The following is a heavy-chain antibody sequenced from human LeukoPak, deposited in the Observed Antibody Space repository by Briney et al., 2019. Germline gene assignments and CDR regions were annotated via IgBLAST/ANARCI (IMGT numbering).Heavy chain of an antibody. CDR3: ARGGGHYDFWSGYLNPIGY. Sequence: ASVKVSCKASGYTFTSYDINWVRQATGQGLEWMGWMNPNSGNTGYAQKFQGRVTMTRNTSISTAYMELSSLRSEDTAVYYCARGGGHYDFWSGYLNPIGYWGQGTLVTVSS. CDR1: GYTFTSYD. V-gene: IGHV1-8*01. J-gene: IGHJ4*02. D-gene: IGHD3-3*01. CDR2: MNPNSGNT.